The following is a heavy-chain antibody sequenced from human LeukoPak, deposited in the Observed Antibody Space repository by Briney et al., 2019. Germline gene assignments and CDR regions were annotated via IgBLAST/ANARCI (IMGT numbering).Heavy chain of an antibody. V-gene: IGHV3-7*01. CDR1: GFTFSWYW. J-gene: IGHJ5*02. CDR3: ARDES. Sequence: GRSLRLSCGASGFTFSWYWMSWVRQAPGKGLEWVANIKQDGSEKYYVDSVKGRFTISRDNAKNSLYLQMNSLRAEDTAVYYCARDESWGQGTLVTVSS. CDR2: IKQDGSEK.